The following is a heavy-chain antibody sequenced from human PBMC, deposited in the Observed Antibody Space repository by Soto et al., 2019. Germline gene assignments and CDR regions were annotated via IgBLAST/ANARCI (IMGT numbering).Heavy chain of an antibody. CDR3: AKIAPPRFFDYFSYGMDV. D-gene: IGHD3-3*01. J-gene: IGHJ6*02. V-gene: IGHV1-69*13. CDR1: GGTFNSCV. CDR2: IIPIFGTS. Sequence: SVKVSCKASGGTFNSCVISWVRQAPGQGLEWVGGIIPIFGTSNCAQKFQGRVTITADESTSTASMELSSLRSEDTAVYYCAKIAPPRFFDYFSYGMDVWGQGTTVTVSS.